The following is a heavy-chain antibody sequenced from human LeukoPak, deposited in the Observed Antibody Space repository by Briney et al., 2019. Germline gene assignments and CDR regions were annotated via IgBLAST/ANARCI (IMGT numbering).Heavy chain of an antibody. V-gene: IGHV4-34*01. CDR1: GGSFSGYY. J-gene: IGHJ4*02. Sequence: SETLSLTCAVYGGSFSGYYWSWIRQPPGKGLEWIGEINHSGSTNYNPSLKSRVTISVDTSKNQFSLKLGSVTAADTAVYYCARIRAGLYDYVWGSYRPPFDYWGQGTLVTVSS. CDR3: ARIRAGLYDYVWGSYRPPFDY. CDR2: INHSGST. D-gene: IGHD3-16*02.